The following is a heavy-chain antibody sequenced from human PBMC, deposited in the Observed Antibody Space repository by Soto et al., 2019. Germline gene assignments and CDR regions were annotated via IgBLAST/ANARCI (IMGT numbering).Heavy chain of an antibody. V-gene: IGHV3-21*01. CDR2: ISSSSSYI. J-gene: IGHJ6*03. CDR3: ARRARSEDVPAATYDMDV. D-gene: IGHD2-15*01. Sequence: EVQLVESGGGLVKPGGSLRLSCAASGFTFSSYSMNWVRQAPGKGLEWVSSISSSSSYIYYADSVKGRLTISSDNAKTSRFLQLNSRRAEDTAVYYCARRARSEDVPAATYDMDVWGQGSTVTVSS. CDR1: GFTFSSYS.